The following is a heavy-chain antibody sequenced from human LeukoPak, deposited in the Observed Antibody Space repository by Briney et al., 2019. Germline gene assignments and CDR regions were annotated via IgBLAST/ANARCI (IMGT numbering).Heavy chain of an antibody. CDR1: GFIFSSFA. CDR2: ISGSGGSP. CDR3: AKDASYFDSSGYRGLDC. D-gene: IGHD3-22*01. V-gene: IGHV3-23*01. J-gene: IGHJ4*02. Sequence: GGSLRLSCAASGFIFSSFAMSWVRHVPGKGLEWVSAISGSGGSPYYTDSVKGRFTISRDNSKNTLYPQMNSLRADDTAVYYCAKDASYFDSSGYRGLDCWGQGTLVTVSS.